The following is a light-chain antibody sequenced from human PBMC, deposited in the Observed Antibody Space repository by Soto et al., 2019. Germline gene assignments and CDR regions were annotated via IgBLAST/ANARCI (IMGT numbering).Light chain of an antibody. V-gene: IGKV3-15*01. Sequence: EIVMTQSPATLSVSPGERATLSCRASQSVSSNLAWYQQKPGQAPGLLIYGGSATATGIPARFSGSGSGTEFTLTISSLQSEDFAGYYCQHDNSRPFTVGQATKPEI. J-gene: IGKJ2*01. CDR3: QHDNSRPFT. CDR1: QSVSSN. CDR2: GGS.